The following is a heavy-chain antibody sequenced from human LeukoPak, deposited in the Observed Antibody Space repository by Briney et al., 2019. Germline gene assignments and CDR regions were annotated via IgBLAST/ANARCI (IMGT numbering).Heavy chain of an antibody. CDR2: INQDGSET. CDR3: ARSRSESRYDY. V-gene: IGHV3-7*01. Sequence: AGSLRLSCAASEFTFRNYWMSWVRQAPGQGLEWVANINQDGSETYYVDSVKGRFTMSRDNAMNSLYLQMNSLSAGDTAVYYCARSRSESRYDYWGQGTLVTVSS. D-gene: IGHD3-16*02. J-gene: IGHJ4*02. CDR1: EFTFRNYW.